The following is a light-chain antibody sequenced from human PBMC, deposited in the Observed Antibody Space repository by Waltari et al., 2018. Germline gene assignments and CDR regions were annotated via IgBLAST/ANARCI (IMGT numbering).Light chain of an antibody. J-gene: IGLJ3*02. CDR2: GNN. CDR1: SSNIGPGYD. Sequence: QSVLTQTPSVSGAPGQRVIISCTGSSSNIGPGYDVPWYQQLPGTAPKLLLSGNNSRPSGVVDRCFGSKSGTSAALAITGLQAEDEADYYCQSYDSSRSHWVFGGGTKLTVL. V-gene: IGLV1-40*01. CDR3: QSYDSSRSHWV.